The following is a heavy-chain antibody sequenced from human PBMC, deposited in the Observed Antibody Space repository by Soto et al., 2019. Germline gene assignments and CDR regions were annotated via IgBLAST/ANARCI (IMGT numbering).Heavy chain of an antibody. CDR1: GFPFSNIW. J-gene: IGHJ4*02. Sequence: EVQLVESGGGLVNPGGSLRLSCAASGFPFSNIWMSWVRQAPGKGLEWVGTIKTNIVGGTTDYAAPLKGRFLISRDDSKNTLYLQMNTLKTEDTAVYYCTALWYYTESSGFWGQGTLVTVSS. CDR2: IKTNIVGGTT. CDR3: TALWYYTESSGF. D-gene: IGHD6-19*01. V-gene: IGHV3-15*01.